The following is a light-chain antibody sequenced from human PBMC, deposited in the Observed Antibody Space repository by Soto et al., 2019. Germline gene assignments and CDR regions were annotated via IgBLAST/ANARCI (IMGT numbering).Light chain of an antibody. Sequence: QSVLTQPASVAGSPGQSITISCTGSLSDVGFYKYVSWYQQHPGKAPKVLIYEVSNRASGVSNRCTVFNSGNTARMTISGLPAEDEADYYRTLYTDTRARYVFGTETKVTV. CDR1: LSDVGFYKY. V-gene: IGLV2-14*01. CDR3: TLYTDTRARYV. CDR2: EVS. J-gene: IGLJ1*01.